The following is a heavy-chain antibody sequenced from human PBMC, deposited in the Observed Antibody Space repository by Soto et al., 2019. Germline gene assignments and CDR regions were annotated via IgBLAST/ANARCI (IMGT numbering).Heavy chain of an antibody. V-gene: IGHV1-8*01. CDR1: GYTFTSYD. D-gene: IGHD3-22*01. CDR3: ATQDASSGYSAWAFDI. Sequence: ASVKVSCKASGYTFTSYDINWVRQATGQGLEWMGWMNPNSGNTGYAQKFQGRVTMTRNTSISTAYMELSSLRSEDTAVYYCATQDASSGYSAWAFDIWGQGTLGTVSS. J-gene: IGHJ3*02. CDR2: MNPNSGNT.